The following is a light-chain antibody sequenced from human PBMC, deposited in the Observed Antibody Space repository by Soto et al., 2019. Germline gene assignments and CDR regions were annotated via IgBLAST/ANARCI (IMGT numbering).Light chain of an antibody. CDR1: QDITNH. Sequence: DIQMSQSPSSLPASVGDRVTITCQASQDITNHLNWYQQKPGKAPKLLIYDVSNLEIGVPSRFSGSGSGTDFTFTISTLQPEDIATYYCQQYDNLPLTFGPGTKVDI. CDR2: DVS. CDR3: QQYDNLPLT. V-gene: IGKV1-33*01. J-gene: IGKJ3*01.